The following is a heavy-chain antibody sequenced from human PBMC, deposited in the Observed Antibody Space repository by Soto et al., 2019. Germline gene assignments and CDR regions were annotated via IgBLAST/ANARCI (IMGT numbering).Heavy chain of an antibody. D-gene: IGHD3-10*02. V-gene: IGHV4-39*01. CDR2: IYYSGST. CDR1: GGSISSSSYY. J-gene: IGHJ6*02. Sequence: PSETLSLTCTVSGGSISSSSYYWGWIRQPPGKGLEWIGSIYYSGSTYYNPSLKSRVTISVDTSKNQFPLKLSSVTAADTAVYYCARHYYVYYGMDVWGQGTTVTVSS. CDR3: ARHYYVYYGMDV.